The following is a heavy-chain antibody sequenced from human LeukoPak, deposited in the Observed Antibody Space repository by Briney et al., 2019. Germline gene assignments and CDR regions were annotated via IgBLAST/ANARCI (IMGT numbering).Heavy chain of an antibody. J-gene: IGHJ4*02. CDR2: ISYDGSNK. Sequence: GGSLRLSCAASGFTFSSYAMHWVRQAPGKGLEWVAVISYDGSNKYYADSVKGRFTISRDNSMNTLYLQMNSLRAEDTAVYYCASPGYSSGWEGGFDYWGQGTLVTVSS. D-gene: IGHD6-19*01. CDR1: GFTFSSYA. V-gene: IGHV3-30-3*01. CDR3: ASPGYSSGWEGGFDY.